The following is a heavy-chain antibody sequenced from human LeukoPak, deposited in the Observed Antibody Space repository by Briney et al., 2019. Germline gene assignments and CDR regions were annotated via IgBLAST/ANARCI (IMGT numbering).Heavy chain of an antibody. J-gene: IGHJ6*02. CDR1: GYTFTSYG. D-gene: IGHD6-13*01. CDR2: ISAYNGNT. Sequence: ASVKVSCKASGYTFTSYGISWVRQAPGQGLERMGWISAYNGNTNYAQKLQGRVTMTTDTSTSTAYMELRSLRSDDTAVYYCASSYSSNNPYYYYGMDVWGQGTTVTVSS. V-gene: IGHV1-18*01. CDR3: ASSYSSNNPYYYYGMDV.